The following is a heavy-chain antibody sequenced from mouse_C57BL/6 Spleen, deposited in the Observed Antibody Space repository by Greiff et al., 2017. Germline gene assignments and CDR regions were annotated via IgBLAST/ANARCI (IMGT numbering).Heavy chain of an antibody. CDR2: ISSDGST. D-gene: IGHD4-1*01. V-gene: IGHV2-6*03. CDR3: AGTLTGTYYYAMDY. CDR1: GFSLTSYG. J-gene: IGHJ4*01. Sequence: VQLKESGPGLVAPAQSLTISCTASGFSLTSYGVHWVRQPPGKGLEWLVVISSDGSTTYNAALKSRLSISKDNSKSQVFLKMNSLQTDDTAMYYCAGTLTGTYYYAMDYWGQGTSVTVSS.